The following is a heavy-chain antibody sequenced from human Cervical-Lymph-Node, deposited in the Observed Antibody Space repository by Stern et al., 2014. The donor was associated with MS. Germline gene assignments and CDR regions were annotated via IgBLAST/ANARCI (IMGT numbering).Heavy chain of an antibody. J-gene: IGHJ3*02. V-gene: IGHV1-58*01. CDR1: GFTFTSSA. D-gene: IGHD3-22*01. CDR3: AAVPDYYDSSGADAFDI. Sequence: QMQLVQSGPEVKKPGTSVKVSCKASGFTFTSSAVQWVRQARGQRLEWLGWIFVGRGNTHYSQKFQERVTITMDMSTSTAYMELSSLRSEYTSVYYCAAVPDYYDSSGADAFDIWVQGTMVTVSS. CDR2: IFVGRGNT.